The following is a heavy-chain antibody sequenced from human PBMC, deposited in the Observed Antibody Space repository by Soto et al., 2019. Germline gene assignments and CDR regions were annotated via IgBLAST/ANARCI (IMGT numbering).Heavy chain of an antibody. D-gene: IGHD2-15*01. J-gene: IGHJ1*01. V-gene: IGHV1-46*01. CDR3: AREENCRGGTCYSEYFHH. CDR1: GYIFTAYS. Sequence: ASVKVSCKTSGYIFTAYSMHWVRQAPGQGLEWMGVVNPSGGSAHYAQSFEGRVTLTRDTSTNTFYMELSSLRSEDTAVYYCAREENCRGGTCYSEYFHHWGQGTLVTVSS. CDR2: VNPSGGSA.